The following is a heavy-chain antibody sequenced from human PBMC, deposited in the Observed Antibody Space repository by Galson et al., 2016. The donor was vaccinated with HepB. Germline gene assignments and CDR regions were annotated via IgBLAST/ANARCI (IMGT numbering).Heavy chain of an antibody. CDR1: GGSVSRNNW. Sequence: SETLSLTCAVSGGSVSRNNWWSWVRQPPGKGLEWIGEIFRSGDTNYNPSLRSRVTISVDKSKNHVSLKLSSVTAADTAVYYCARSYTTVTPFENWGQGTLVTVSS. V-gene: IGHV4-4*02. CDR3: ARSYTTVTPFEN. J-gene: IGHJ4*02. D-gene: IGHD4-17*01. CDR2: IFRSGDT.